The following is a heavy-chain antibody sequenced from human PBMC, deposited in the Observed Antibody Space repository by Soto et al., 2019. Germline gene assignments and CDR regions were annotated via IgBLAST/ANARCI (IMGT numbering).Heavy chain of an antibody. CDR3: ARSLGYCSSTSCFWRYYYYYGMDV. D-gene: IGHD2-2*01. CDR2: IYPGDSDT. CDR1: GYSFTSYW. J-gene: IGHJ6*02. V-gene: IGHV5-51*01. Sequence: EVQLVQSGAEVKKPGESLKISCKGSGYSFTSYWIGWVRQMPGKGLEWMGIIYPGDSDTRYSPSFQGQVTISADKSISTAYLQWSSLKASDTAMYYCARSLGYCSSTSCFWRYYYYYGMDVWGQGTTVTVSS.